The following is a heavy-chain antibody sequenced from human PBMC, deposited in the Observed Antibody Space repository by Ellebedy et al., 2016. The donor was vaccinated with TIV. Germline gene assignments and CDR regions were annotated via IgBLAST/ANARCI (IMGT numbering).Heavy chain of an antibody. V-gene: IGHV2-5*02. D-gene: IGHD6-13*01. Sequence: SGPTLVKPTQTVTLTCTFSGFSFSSIVGVGWIRQPPGKALEWLALIYWDDDKRYSPSLKSRLTITKDTSKNQVVLTMTNMDPVDTATYYCAHRGLDSSSWYGNWFDPWGQGTLVTVSS. CDR1: GFSFSSIVG. J-gene: IGHJ5*02. CDR2: IYWDDDK. CDR3: AHRGLDSSSWYGNWFDP.